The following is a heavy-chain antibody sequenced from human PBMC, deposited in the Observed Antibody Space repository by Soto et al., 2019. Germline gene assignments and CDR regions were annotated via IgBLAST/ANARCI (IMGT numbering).Heavy chain of an antibody. CDR2: IKQDGSEK. Sequence: EVQLVESGGGLVQPGGSLRLSCAASGFTFSSYRMSWVRQAPGKGLEWVANIKQDGSEKYYVDSVKGRFTISRDNAKNSLYLQTNSLRAEDTAVYYCASHGYCSSTSCPGDYWGQGTLVTVSS. J-gene: IGHJ4*02. CDR1: GFTFSSYR. D-gene: IGHD2-2*01. CDR3: ASHGYCSSTSCPGDY. V-gene: IGHV3-7*01.